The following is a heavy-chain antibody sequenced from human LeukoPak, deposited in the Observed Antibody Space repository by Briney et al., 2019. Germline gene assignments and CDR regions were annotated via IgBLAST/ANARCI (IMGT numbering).Heavy chain of an antibody. CDR1: GGSISSSSYY. J-gene: IGHJ4*02. CDR2: IYHSGST. V-gene: IGHV4-39*07. CDR3: ARDEGSAYPFDY. D-gene: IGHD3-22*01. Sequence: PSETLSLTCTVSGGSISSSSYYWGWIRQPPGKGLEWIGSIYHSGSTYYNPSLKSRVTISVDTSKNQFSLNLNSVTAADTAVYFCARDEGSAYPFDYWGQGTLVTVSS.